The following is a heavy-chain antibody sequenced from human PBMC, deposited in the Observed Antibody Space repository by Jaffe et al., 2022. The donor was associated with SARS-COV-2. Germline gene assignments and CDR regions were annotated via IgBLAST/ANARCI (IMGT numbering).Heavy chain of an antibody. CDR2: ISGSGGST. J-gene: IGHJ6*02. D-gene: IGHD2-15*01. CDR3: AKGDRVVAAPGYYYYGMDV. V-gene: IGHV3-23*01. Sequence: EVQLLESGGGLVQPGGSLRLSCAASGFTFSSYAMSWVRQAPGKGLEWVSAISGSGGSTYYADSVKGRFTISRDNSKNTLYLQMNSLRAEDTAVYYCAKGDRVVAAPGYYYYGMDVWGQGTTVTVSS. CDR1: GFTFSSYA.